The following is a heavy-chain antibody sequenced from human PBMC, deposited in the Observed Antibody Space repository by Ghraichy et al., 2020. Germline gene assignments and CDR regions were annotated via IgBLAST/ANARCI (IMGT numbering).Heavy chain of an antibody. Sequence: GGSLRLSCAASGFNFRSYAMNWVRQAPGKGLEWVTGFGGDPRITYYADSVKGRFTISRDNSRNTLYLQMNGLRVEDTAVYYCAKGGQIGVAGFECWGQGTLVNVSS. V-gene: IGHV3-23*01. CDR2: FGGDPRIT. CDR1: GFNFRSYA. D-gene: IGHD6-19*01. J-gene: IGHJ4*02. CDR3: AKGGQIGVAGFEC.